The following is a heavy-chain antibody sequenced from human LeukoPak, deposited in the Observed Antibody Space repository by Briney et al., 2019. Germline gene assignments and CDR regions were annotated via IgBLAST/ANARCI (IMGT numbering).Heavy chain of an antibody. CDR1: GGSVSSGSYY. J-gene: IGHJ4*02. V-gene: IGHV4-61*01. Sequence: SETLSLTCTVSGGSVSSGSYYWSWIRQPPGKGLECIGYIYYSGSTNYNPSLKSRVTISADTPKNQFSLKLSSVTAADTAVYYCARVRSIAALSDYWGQGTLVTVSS. CDR2: IYYSGST. D-gene: IGHD6-6*01. CDR3: ARVRSIAALSDY.